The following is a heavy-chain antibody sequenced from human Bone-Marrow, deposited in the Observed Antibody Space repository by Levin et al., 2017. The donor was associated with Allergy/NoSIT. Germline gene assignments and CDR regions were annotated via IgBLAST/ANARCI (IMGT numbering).Heavy chain of an antibody. Sequence: GGSLRLSCAASGFTFSSYDMHWVRQATGRGLEWVSAIGTAADSYYSGSVKGRFTVSRDNAKNSFYLQMNSLRAGDTAVYYRARVALPRYCTSTSCSDSGYYFDYWGQGTLVTVSS. CDR3: ARVALPRYCTSTSCSDSGYYFDY. CDR2: IGTAADS. CDR1: GFTFSSYD. J-gene: IGHJ4*02. D-gene: IGHD2-2*01. V-gene: IGHV3-13*04.